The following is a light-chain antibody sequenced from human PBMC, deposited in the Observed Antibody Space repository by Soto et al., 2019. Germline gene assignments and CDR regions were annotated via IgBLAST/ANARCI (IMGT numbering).Light chain of an antibody. CDR2: LNSDGSH. J-gene: IGLJ3*02. V-gene: IGLV4-69*01. CDR1: SGHSSYA. CDR3: SSYTSSSTRV. Sequence: QLVLTQSPSASASLGASVKLTCTLSSGHSSYAIAWHQQQPEKGPRYLMKLNSDGSHSKGDGIPDRFSGSSSGAERYLTISSLQSEDEADYYCSSYTSSSTRVFGGGTKLTVL.